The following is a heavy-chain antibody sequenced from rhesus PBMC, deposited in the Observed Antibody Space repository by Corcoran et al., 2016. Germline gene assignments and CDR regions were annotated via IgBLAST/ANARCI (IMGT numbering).Heavy chain of an antibody. J-gene: IGHJ5-1*01. CDR1: GGSISDYYY. D-gene: IGHD3-9*01. CDR3: ARLLGSDV. Sequence: QVQLQESGPGLVKPSETLSLTCAVYGGSISDYYYWSWIRQPPGNGLEWIGQIYGGSGSTYYNPSLKSRVTVSKDTAKNQFSLKLSSVTAADTAVYYCARLLGSDVWGPGVLVTVSS. V-gene: IGHV4-143*01. CDR2: IYGGSGST.